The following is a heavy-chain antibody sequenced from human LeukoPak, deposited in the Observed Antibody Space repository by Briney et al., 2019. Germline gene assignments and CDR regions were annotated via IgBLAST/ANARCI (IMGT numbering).Heavy chain of an antibody. CDR2: ISGTSSYI. J-gene: IGHJ3*02. CDR1: GFTFSSYS. V-gene: IGHV3-21*01. D-gene: IGHD3-10*01. CDR3: AREVLWFGELRGAFDI. Sequence: KPGGSLRLSFAASGFTFSSYSMNWVRQAPGKGLEWVSSISGTSSYIYYADSVKGRFTISRDNAKNSLYLEMNSLRAEDTAVYYCAREVLWFGELRGAFDIWGQGTMVTVSS.